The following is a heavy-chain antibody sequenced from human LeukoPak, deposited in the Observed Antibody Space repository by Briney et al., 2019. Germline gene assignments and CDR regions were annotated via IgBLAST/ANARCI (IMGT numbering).Heavy chain of an antibody. V-gene: IGHV1-69*01. CDR1: GGTFISYA. Sequence: ASVKVSCKASGGTFISYAISWVRQAPGQGLEWMGGIIPIFGTANYAQKFQGRVTITADESTSTAYMELSSLRSEDTAVYYCARGFDFYYPFDYWGQGTLVTVSS. CDR2: IIPIFGTA. J-gene: IGHJ4*02. CDR3: ARGFDFYYPFDY. D-gene: IGHD3-3*01.